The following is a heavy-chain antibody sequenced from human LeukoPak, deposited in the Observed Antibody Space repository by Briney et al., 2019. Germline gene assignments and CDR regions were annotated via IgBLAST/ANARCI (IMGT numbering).Heavy chain of an antibody. CDR3: ARGVRGGWFDP. CDR2: LNHSGST. J-gene: IGHJ5*02. D-gene: IGHD3-10*01. V-gene: IGHV4-34*01. CDR1: GGSFSGYY. Sequence: SETLSLTCAVYGGSFSGYYWSWIRQPPGKGLEWIGELNHSGSTNSNPSLKSRVTISLDTSKNQFSLKLSSVTAADTAVYYCARGVRGGWFDPWGQGTLVTVS.